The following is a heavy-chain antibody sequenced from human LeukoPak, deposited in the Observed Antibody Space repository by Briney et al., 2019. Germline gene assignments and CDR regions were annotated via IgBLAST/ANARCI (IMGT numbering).Heavy chain of an antibody. Sequence: PGGSLRLSCAASGFTFSSYGMHWVRQAPGKGLEWVAVISYDGSNKYYADSVKGRFTISRDNSKNTLYLQMNSLRAEDTAVYYCAKDRYSGSYMVDYWGQGTPVTVSS. J-gene: IGHJ4*02. CDR3: AKDRYSGSYMVDY. D-gene: IGHD1-26*01. V-gene: IGHV3-30*18. CDR1: GFTFSSYG. CDR2: ISYDGSNK.